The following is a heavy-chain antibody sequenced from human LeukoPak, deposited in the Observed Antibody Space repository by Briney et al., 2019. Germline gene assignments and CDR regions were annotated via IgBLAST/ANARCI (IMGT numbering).Heavy chain of an antibody. CDR1: GGSSSGYY. CDR3: ARGRSSYGMDV. CDR2: INHSGST. Sequence: SETLSLTCAVYGGSSSGYYWSWIRQPPGKGLEWIGEINHSGSTNYNPSLKSRVTISVDTSKNQFSLKLSSVTAADTAVYYCARGRSSYGMDVWGKGTTVTVSS. V-gene: IGHV4-34*01. J-gene: IGHJ6*04.